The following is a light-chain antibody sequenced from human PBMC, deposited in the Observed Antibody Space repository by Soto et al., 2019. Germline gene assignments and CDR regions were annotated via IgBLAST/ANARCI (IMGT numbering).Light chain of an antibody. J-gene: IGLJ1*01. Sequence: QSVLAQPASVSGSPGQSITISCTGTSTDIGRYNYVSWYQQHPGKAPKLMIYDVSNRPSGVSNRFSGSKSGNTASLTISGLQAEDEADYYCSSYTSSSTYVFGTGTQLTV. CDR3: SSYTSSSTYV. CDR2: DVS. V-gene: IGLV2-14*01. CDR1: STDIGRYNY.